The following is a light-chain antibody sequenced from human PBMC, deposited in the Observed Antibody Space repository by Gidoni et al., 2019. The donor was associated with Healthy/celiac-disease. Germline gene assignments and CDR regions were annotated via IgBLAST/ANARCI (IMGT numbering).Light chain of an antibody. CDR2: AAA. CDR1: QGIRND. CDR3: LQDYNYPWT. J-gene: IGKJ1*01. Sequence: AIQMTQSPSSLSASVGDRVTITCQASQGIRNDLGWYQQKPGKAPKLQIYAAASLQSGVPSRFSGSGSGTDFTLTISSLQPEDFATYYCLQDYNYPWTFGQGTKVEIK. V-gene: IGKV1-6*01.